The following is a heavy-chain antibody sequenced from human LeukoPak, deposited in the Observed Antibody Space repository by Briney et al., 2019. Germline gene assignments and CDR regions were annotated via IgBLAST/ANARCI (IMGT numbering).Heavy chain of an antibody. Sequence: NAGGSLRLSCAASGFTFSSYSMSWVHQAPGKGLEWVSSISSSSSYIYYADSVKGRFTISRDNAKNSLYLQMNSLRAEDTAIYYCARDGIVGTTGYYSYYMDIWGKGTTVTISS. V-gene: IGHV3-21*01. D-gene: IGHD1-26*01. CDR1: GFTFSSYS. CDR3: ARDGIVGTTGYYSYYMDI. J-gene: IGHJ6*03. CDR2: ISSSSSYI.